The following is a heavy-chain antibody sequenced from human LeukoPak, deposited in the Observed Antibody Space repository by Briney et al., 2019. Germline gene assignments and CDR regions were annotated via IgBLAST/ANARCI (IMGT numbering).Heavy chain of an antibody. CDR2: IIPIFGTA. J-gene: IGHJ4*02. D-gene: IGHD6-13*01. CDR1: GGTFSSYA. CDR3: ARDLGIAAAGTAY. Sequence: SVKVSCKASGGTFSSYAISWVRQAPGQGLEWMGGIIPIFGTANYAQKFQGRVTITTDESTSTAYMELSSLRSGDTAVYYCARDLGIAAAGTAYWGQGTLVTVSS. V-gene: IGHV1-69*05.